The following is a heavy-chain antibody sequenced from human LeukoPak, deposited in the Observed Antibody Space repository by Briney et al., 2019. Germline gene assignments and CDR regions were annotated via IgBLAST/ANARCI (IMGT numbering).Heavy chain of an antibody. CDR2: IWYDGSNK. J-gene: IGHJ4*02. CDR3: AREGVVVITALFDY. D-gene: IGHD3-22*01. Sequence: GGSLRLSCAASGFTFSSYGMHWVRQAPGKGLEWVAVIWYDGSNKYYADSVKGRFTISRDNSKNTLYLQMNSLRAEDTAVYYCAREGVVVITALFDYWGQGTLVTVSS. CDR1: GFTFSSYG. V-gene: IGHV3-33*01.